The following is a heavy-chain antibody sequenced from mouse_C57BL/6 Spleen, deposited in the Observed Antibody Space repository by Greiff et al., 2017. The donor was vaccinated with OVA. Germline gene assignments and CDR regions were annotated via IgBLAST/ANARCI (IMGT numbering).Heavy chain of an antibody. J-gene: IGHJ1*03. CDR1: GYAFSSYW. V-gene: IGHV1-80*01. Sequence: VQLVESGAELVKPGASVKISCKASGYAFSSYWMNWVKQRPGKGLEWIGQIYPGDGDTNYNGKFKGKATLTADKSSSTAYMQLSSRTSEDSAVYLCARGSYSNYGYFDVWGTGTTVTVSS. CDR3: ARGSYSNYGYFDV. CDR2: IYPGDGDT. D-gene: IGHD2-5*01.